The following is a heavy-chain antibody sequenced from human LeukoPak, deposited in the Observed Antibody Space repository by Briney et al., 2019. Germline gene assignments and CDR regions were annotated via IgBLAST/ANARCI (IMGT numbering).Heavy chain of an antibody. CDR1: GGSISSYY. Sequence: PSETLSLTCTVSGGSISSYYWSWIRQPAGKGLGWIGRIYTSGSTGYNPSLRSRVTISVDTSKNQFSLKLRYVTAADTAVYYCARESSGWNYFDYWGQGILVTVSS. J-gene: IGHJ4*02. D-gene: IGHD6-19*01. V-gene: IGHV4-4*07. CDR2: IYTSGST. CDR3: ARESSGWNYFDY.